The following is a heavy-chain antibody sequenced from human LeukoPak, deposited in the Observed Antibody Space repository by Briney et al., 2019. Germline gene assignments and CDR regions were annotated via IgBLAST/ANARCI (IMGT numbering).Heavy chain of an antibody. CDR2: MNPNSGNT. CDR3: ARITFGGVIVPFDY. CDR1: GYTFTSYD. J-gene: IGHJ4*02. Sequence: GASVKVSCKASGYTFTSYDMNWVRQATGQGLEWMAWMNPNSGNTGYAQKFQGRVTMTRNTSISTAYMELSSLRSEDTAVYYCARITFGGVIVPFDYWGQGTLVTVSS. D-gene: IGHD3-16*02. V-gene: IGHV1-8*01.